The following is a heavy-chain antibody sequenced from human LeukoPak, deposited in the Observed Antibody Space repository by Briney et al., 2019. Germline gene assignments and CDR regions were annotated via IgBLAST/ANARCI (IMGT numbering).Heavy chain of an antibody. V-gene: IGHV3-30*02. CDR1: GFSFSTYG. CDR3: AKDKSMVRELDY. Sequence: AGGSLRLSCAASGFSFSTYGMHWVRQAPGKGLERLAFIQSDGRNKYYADSVKGRFTISRDNSKNTLFLQMNSLRAEDTAVYYCAKDKSMVRELDYWGQGNLVTVSS. J-gene: IGHJ4*02. CDR2: IQSDGRNK. D-gene: IGHD3-10*01.